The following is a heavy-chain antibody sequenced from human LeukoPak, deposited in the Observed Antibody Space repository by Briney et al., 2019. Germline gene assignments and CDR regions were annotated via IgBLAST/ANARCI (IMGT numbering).Heavy chain of an antibody. Sequence: SGPTLVNPTQTLTLTCTFSGFSLSTSGMCVSWIRQPPGKALEWLARIDWDDDKYYSTSLKTRLTISKDTSKNQVILTMTNMDPVDTATYYCARGCGGDPPLDYWGQGTLVTVSS. D-gene: IGHD2-21*02. CDR3: ARGCGGDPPLDY. J-gene: IGHJ4*02. CDR2: IDWDDDK. CDR1: GFSLSTSGMC. V-gene: IGHV2-70*11.